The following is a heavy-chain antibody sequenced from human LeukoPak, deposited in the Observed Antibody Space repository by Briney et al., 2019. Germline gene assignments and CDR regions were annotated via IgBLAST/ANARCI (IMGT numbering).Heavy chain of an antibody. CDR2: INPSSNTT. D-gene: IGHD6-19*01. Sequence: ASVKVSCKASGYTFTSHKIHWVRQAPGQGLEWIGVINPSSNTTSYAQRFQGRLTMTRDTSTSTVYMELSTLRSEDTAVNYCARMGSSSDSYFDYWGQGTLVAVSS. J-gene: IGHJ4*02. CDR3: ARMGSSSDSYFDY. CDR1: GYTFTSHK. V-gene: IGHV1-46*01.